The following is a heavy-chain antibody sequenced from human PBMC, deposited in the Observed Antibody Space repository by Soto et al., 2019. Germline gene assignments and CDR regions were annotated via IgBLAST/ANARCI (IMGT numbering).Heavy chain of an antibody. J-gene: IGHJ4*02. CDR1: GFNVKSDY. Sequence: VVLRLSCAASGFNVKSDYMNGVRQTPGKGLEWVASIYSGETTYYADSVRGRFTVSSDKSKNTLYFQLSSLRIEDTAVYYCTRDGRGLGRLSLFEYWGQGVLVTVSS. D-gene: IGHD2-21*02. CDR3: TRDGRGLGRLSLFEY. CDR2: IYSGETT. V-gene: IGHV3-53*01.